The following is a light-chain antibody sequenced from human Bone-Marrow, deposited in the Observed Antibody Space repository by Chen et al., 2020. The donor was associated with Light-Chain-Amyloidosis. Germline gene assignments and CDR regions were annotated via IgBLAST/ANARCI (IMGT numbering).Light chain of an antibody. V-gene: IGLV3-25*03. J-gene: IGLJ2*01. CDR1: DLPTKY. Sequence: SYELPQPPSVSVSPGQTARITCSGDDLPTKYAYWYQQKPGQAPVLVIHRDTERPSGISERCAGSSSGTTVTLTISGVQAEDEADYHCQSADSSGTYEVIFGGGTKLTVL. CDR2: RDT. CDR3: QSADSSGTYEVI.